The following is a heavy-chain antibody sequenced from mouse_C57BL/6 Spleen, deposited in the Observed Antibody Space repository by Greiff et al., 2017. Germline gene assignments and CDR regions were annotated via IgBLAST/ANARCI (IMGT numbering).Heavy chain of an antibody. CDR1: GYTFTDYY. J-gene: IGHJ4*01. CDR3: ARGGPYDVPYYYAMDY. CDR2: IYPGSGNT. V-gene: IGHV1-76*01. Sequence: QVQLQQSGAELVRPGASVKLSCKASGYTFTDYYINWVQQRPGQGLEWIARIYPGSGNTYYNEKFKGKATLTAEKSSSTAYMQLSSLTSEDSAVYFCARGGPYDVPYYYAMDYWGQGTSVTVSS. D-gene: IGHD2-12*01.